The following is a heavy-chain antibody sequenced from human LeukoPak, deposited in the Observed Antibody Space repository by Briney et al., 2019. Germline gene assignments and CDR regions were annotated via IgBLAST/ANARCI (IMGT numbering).Heavy chain of an antibody. V-gene: IGHV3-49*03. CDR2: IRSELYGGTP. CDR3: TRRVGY. J-gene: IGHJ4*02. Sequence: GGSLRLSCAGSGFNFGEYAMTWFRQAPGKGMEWVGYIRSELYGGTPEYAASVKDRFIISRDDSKSILYLQMNSLKTEDTAIYFCTRRVGYWGQGTLVTVST. D-gene: IGHD1-26*01. CDR1: GFNFGEYA.